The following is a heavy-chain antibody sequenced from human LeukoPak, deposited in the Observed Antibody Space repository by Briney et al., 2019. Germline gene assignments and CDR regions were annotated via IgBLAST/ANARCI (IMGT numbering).Heavy chain of an antibody. J-gene: IGHJ4*02. D-gene: IGHD1-26*01. CDR3: ARCSGSSPPDY. CDR2: ISSSSSYT. CDR1: GFTFSDYY. Sequence: GGSLRLSCAASGFTFSDYYMSWIRQAPGKGLEWVSYISSSSSYTNYAVSVKGRFTISRDNAKNSLYLQMNSLRAEDTAVYYCARCSGSSPPDYWGQGTLVTVSS. V-gene: IGHV3-11*03.